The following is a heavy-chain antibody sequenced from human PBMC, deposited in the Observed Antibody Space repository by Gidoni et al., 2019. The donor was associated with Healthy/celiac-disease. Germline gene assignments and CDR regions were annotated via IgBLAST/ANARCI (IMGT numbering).Heavy chain of an antibody. V-gene: IGHV3-48*03. D-gene: IGHD6-19*01. CDR1: GFTFSSYE. CDR3: ASTQQWPVDY. Sequence: EVQLVESGGGLVQPGGSLRLSCAASGFTFSSYEMNWVRQAPGKGLEGVSYISSSGSTIYYADSVKGRFTISRDNAKNSLYLQMNSLRAEDTAVYYCASTQQWPVDYWGQGTLVTVSS. J-gene: IGHJ4*02. CDR2: ISSSGSTI.